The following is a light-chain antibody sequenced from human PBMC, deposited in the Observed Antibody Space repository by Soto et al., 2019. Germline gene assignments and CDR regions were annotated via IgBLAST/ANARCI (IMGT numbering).Light chain of an antibody. V-gene: IGKV3-20*01. CDR2: GPS. CDR1: QSISGNF. J-gene: IGKJ1*01. CDR3: QSYGSSPPWT. Sequence: EIVLTQSPGTLSLSPGERATLSCRASQSISGNFLAWYQQKPGQAPRLLIYGPSSRATNIPDRFSGSGSGTDFNLTISRLEPEDFAVYYCQSYGSSPPWTFGQGTKVEIK.